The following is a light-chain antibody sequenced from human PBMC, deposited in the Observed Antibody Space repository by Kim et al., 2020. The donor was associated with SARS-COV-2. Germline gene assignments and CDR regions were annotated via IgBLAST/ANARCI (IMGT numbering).Light chain of an antibody. CDR2: DVS. CDR1: SSDVGSYNH. Sequence: GRSATTASPGTSSDVGSYNHVSWYQQNPGQAPKVMIYDVSKRPSGVPDRFSGSKAGNTASLTISGLQADDEADYYCCSYADTFTSLFGGGTQLTVL. V-gene: IGLV2-11*03. CDR3: CSYADTFTSL. J-gene: IGLJ2*01.